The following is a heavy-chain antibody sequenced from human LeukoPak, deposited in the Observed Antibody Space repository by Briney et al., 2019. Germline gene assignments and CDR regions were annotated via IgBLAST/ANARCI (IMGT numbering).Heavy chain of an antibody. CDR2: ISAYNGNT. CDR3: AREMLGYANYYYMDV. J-gene: IGHJ6*03. V-gene: IGHV1-18*01. D-gene: IGHD2-8*01. Sequence: ASVKVSCKASGYTFTSYGISWLRQAPGQGLEWMGWISAYNGNTNYAQKLQGRVTMTTDTSTSTAYMELRSLRSDDTAVYYCAREMLGYANYYYMDVWGKGTTVTVSS. CDR1: GYTFTSYG.